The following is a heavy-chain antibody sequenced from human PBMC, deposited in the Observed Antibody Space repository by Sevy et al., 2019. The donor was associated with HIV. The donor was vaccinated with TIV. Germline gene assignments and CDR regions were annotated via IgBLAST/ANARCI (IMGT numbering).Heavy chain of an antibody. CDR1: GFTFSNAW. CDR2: IKSKTDGGTT. D-gene: IGHD3-10*01. Sequence: GGSLRLSCAASGFTFSNAWMSWVRQAPGKGLEWVGRIKSKTDGGTTDYAAPVKGRFTISRDDSKNTLYLQMNSLKTEDTAVYYCTTDATMVRGVIITGGYWGQGTLVTVSS. J-gene: IGHJ4*02. V-gene: IGHV3-15*01. CDR3: TTDATMVRGVIITGGY.